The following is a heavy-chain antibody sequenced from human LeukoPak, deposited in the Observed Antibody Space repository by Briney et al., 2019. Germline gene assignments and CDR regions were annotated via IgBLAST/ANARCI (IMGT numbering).Heavy chain of an antibody. J-gene: IGHJ2*01. Sequence: PGGSLRLSCAPSGFTFSSFAMSWVRQAPGKGLEWVSAISGSGDNTYYADSVRGRFTISRDNSKNTLYLQKNSLRADDTAIYYCAKSMTLQWRGFFDLWGRGTHVTVSS. CDR3: AKSMTLQWRGFFDL. CDR1: GFTFSSFA. CDR2: ISGSGDNT. D-gene: IGHD6-19*01. V-gene: IGHV3-23*01.